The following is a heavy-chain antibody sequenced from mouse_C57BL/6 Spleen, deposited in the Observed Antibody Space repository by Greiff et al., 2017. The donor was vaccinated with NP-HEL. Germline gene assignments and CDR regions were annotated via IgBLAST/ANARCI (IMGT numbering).Heavy chain of an antibody. V-gene: IGHV1-50*01. J-gene: IGHJ2*01. CDR3: ARKSNSYYFDY. Sequence: VQLQQPGPELVKPGASVKLSCKASGYTFTSYWMQWVKQRPGQGLEWIGEIDPSDSYTNYNQKFKGKATLTVDTSSSTAYMQLSSLTSEDSAVYYCARKSNSYYFDYWGKGTTLTVSS. CDR2: IDPSDSYT. D-gene: IGHD2-5*01. CDR1: GYTFTSYW.